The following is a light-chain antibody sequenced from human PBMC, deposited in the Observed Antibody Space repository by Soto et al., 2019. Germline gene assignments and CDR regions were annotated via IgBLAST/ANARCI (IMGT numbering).Light chain of an antibody. J-gene: IGLJ1*01. CDR2: EVS. CDR1: SSDIGAYNY. CDR3: FSFTTDWAHV. V-gene: IGLV2-14*01. Sequence: SVLTQPASVSGSPGQSITISCTGSSSDIGAYNYVSWFQQYPGKAPKLIISEVSNRPSGVSNRFSGSKSGTAASLTISGLQPEDEADYFCFSFTTDWAHVFGTGTKVT.